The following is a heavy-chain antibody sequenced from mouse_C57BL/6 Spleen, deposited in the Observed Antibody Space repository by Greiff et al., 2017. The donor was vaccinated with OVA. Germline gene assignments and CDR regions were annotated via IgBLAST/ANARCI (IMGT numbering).Heavy chain of an antibody. D-gene: IGHD2-3*01. Sequence: VMLVESGPELVKPGASVKLSCKASGYTFTSCDINRVKQRSGQGLVWIGWIYPRDGSTKYNETFKGKATLTVDTSSSTAYMELHSLTSEDSAVYFCAIYDPFADWGKGTLVTVSA. CDR3: AIYDPFAD. CDR2: IYPRDGST. V-gene: IGHV1-85*01. J-gene: IGHJ3*01. CDR1: GYTFTSCD.